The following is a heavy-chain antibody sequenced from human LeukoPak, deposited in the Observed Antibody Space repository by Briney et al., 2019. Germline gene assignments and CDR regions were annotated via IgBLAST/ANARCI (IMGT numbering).Heavy chain of an antibody. CDR2: VTPGFDTP. D-gene: IGHD1-1*01. J-gene: IGHJ3*01. CDR1: GGTFSTYA. CDR3: ARGNWSDAFDV. Sequence: GASVRVSCKASGGTFSTYAITWVRQAPGQGLEWMGGVTPGFDTPKYAQKFQDRVTITTDESTNTAYMDLRNLKSDDTAIYYCARGNWSDAFDVWGHGAMITVSS. V-gene: IGHV1-69*05.